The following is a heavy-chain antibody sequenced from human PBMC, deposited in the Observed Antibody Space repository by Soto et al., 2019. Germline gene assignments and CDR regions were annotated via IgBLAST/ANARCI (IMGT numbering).Heavy chain of an antibody. CDR1: GGTFSSHA. V-gene: IGHV1-69*12. J-gene: IGHJ2*01. CDR3: AEVTSGAVYGYFDL. D-gene: IGHD2-21*02. CDR2: ITPILDTP. Sequence: QVQLVQSGAEVKKPGSSVKVSCKASGGTFSSHAISWVRQAPGQGLEWIGGITPILDTPHYAQKFQGRVTSTADECTRAAYVERSRPRAEDTAVYYCAEVTSGAVYGYFDLWGRGTLVTVSS.